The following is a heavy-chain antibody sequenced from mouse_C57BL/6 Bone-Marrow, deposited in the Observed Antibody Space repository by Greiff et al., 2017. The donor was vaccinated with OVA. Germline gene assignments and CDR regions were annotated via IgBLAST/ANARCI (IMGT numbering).Heavy chain of an antibody. CDR1: GYTFTSYW. CDR2: IHPNSGST. V-gene: IGHV1-64*01. CDR3: ARSYGSSYGFAY. Sequence: QVQLQQPGAELVKPGASVKLPCKASGYTFTSYWMHWVKQRPGQGLEWIGMIHPNSGSTNYNEKFKSKATLTVDKSSSTAYMQLSSLTSEDSAVYYCARSYGSSYGFAYWGQGTLVTVSA. J-gene: IGHJ3*01. D-gene: IGHD1-1*01.